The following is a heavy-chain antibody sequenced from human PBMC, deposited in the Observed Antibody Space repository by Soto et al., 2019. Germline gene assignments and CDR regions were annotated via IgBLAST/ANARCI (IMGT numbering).Heavy chain of an antibody. D-gene: IGHD3-10*01. V-gene: IGHV3-30*18. Sequence: GGSLRLSCAASGFSFSSYGMHWVRQAPGKGLEWVGVISYDGSNKDYADSVKGRFTISRDNSKNTLYLQMDSLRAEDTAMYYCAKGRLPAMVRGVIAHSTMLSYFDYWGQGTLVTVSS. J-gene: IGHJ4*02. CDR3: AKGRLPAMVRGVIAHSTMLSYFDY. CDR1: GFSFSSYG. CDR2: ISYDGSNK.